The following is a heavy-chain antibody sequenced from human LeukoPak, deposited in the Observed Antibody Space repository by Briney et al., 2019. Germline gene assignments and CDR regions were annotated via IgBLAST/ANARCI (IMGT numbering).Heavy chain of an antibody. CDR1: GFTFSSYA. J-gene: IGHJ4*02. D-gene: IGHD5-12*01. CDR2: ISNNNADT. V-gene: IGHV3-23*01. CDR3: AKSGTLVATWADY. Sequence: GSLRLSCAASGFTFSSYAMNWVRQAPGKGLEWVSTISNNNADTYYADSVKGRFTISRDNSKNTLYLQINSLRAEDTAVYYCAKSGTLVATWADYWGQGTLVTVSS.